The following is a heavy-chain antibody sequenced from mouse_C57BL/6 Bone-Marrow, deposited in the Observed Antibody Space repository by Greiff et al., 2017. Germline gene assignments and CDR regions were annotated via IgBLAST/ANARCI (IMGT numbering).Heavy chain of an antibody. Sequence: QVQLKQSGAELARPGASVKLSCKASGYTFTSYGISWVKQRTGQGLEWIGEIYPRSGNTYYNEKFKGKATLTADKSSSTAYMELRSLTSEDSAVYFCARSRITTVVEGYWYFDVWGTGTTVTVSS. CDR1: GYTFTSYG. V-gene: IGHV1-81*01. CDR2: IYPRSGNT. D-gene: IGHD1-1*01. CDR3: ARSRITTVVEGYWYFDV. J-gene: IGHJ1*03.